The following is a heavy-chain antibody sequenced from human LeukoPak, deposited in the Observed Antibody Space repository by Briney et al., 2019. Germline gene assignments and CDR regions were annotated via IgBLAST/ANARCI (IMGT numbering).Heavy chain of an antibody. CDR1: GFTFSGFA. Sequence: GGSLRLSCAASGFTFSGFAMCWVRRTPGKGLEWVSGISGSGDNTPYADSVKGRFTISRDNSKNTLYLEMNSLRAEDTAIYYCAKMKGHPLPKYYMDVWGQGTTVTVSS. CDR3: AKMKGHPLPKYYMDV. J-gene: IGHJ6*01. V-gene: IGHV3-23*01. D-gene: IGHD1-26*01. CDR2: ISGSGDNT.